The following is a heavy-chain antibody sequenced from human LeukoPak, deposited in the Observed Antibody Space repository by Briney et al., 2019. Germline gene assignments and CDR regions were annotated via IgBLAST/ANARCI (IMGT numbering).Heavy chain of an antibody. CDR2: ITSRRTSI. J-gene: IGHJ4*02. D-gene: IGHD2/OR15-2a*01. CDR3: ARVSGYYRDY. CDR1: GFSFSTYT. Sequence: GGSLRLSCAASGFSFSTYTMNWVRQARGKGLEWVSSITSRRTSIFYADSVKGRFTISRDDAKNSLYLQMNSLRAEDTPLYYCARVSGYYRDYWGQGTLVTVSS. V-gene: IGHV3-21*01.